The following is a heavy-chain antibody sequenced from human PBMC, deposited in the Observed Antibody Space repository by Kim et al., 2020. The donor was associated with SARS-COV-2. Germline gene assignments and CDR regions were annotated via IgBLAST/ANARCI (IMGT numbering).Heavy chain of an antibody. CDR3: AKVRSPYVWGSSSFAP. Sequence: GGSLRLSCAASGFTFNMYAMAWVRQAPGKGLQWVSGISGSGGSPYHAESVKGRFTISRDNSKNTVSLQMNSLRVEDTAVYYCAKVRSPYVWGSSSFAPWGQGTLVTVSS. D-gene: IGHD3-16*01. CDR2: ISGSGGSP. CDR1: GFTFNMYA. V-gene: IGHV3-23*01. J-gene: IGHJ5*02.